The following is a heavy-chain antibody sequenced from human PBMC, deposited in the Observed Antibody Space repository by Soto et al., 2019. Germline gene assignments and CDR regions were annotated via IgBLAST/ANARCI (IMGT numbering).Heavy chain of an antibody. CDR2: IWYDGSNK. J-gene: IGHJ4*02. Sequence: QVQLVESGGGVVQPGRSLRLSCAASGFTFSSYGMHWVRQAPGKGLEWVAVIWYDGSNKCYADSVKGRFTISRDNSKNTLYLQMNSLRAEDTAVYYCASIAAAGLWGQGTLVTVSS. CDR3: ASIAAAGL. V-gene: IGHV3-33*01. D-gene: IGHD6-13*01. CDR1: GFTFSSYG.